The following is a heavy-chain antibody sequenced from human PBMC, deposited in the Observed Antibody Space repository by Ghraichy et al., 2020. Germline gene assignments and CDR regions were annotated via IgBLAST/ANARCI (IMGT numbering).Heavy chain of an antibody. V-gene: IGHV4-61*01. J-gene: IGHJ5*02. D-gene: IGHD4-17*01. CDR1: GGSVSSGSYY. CDR2: IYYSGST. CDR3: ARDRKDYGQQPFDP. Sequence: SETLSLTCTVSGGSVSSGSYYWSWIRQPPGKGLEWIGYIYYSGSTNYNPSLKSRVTISVDTSKNQFSLKLSSVTAADTAVYYCARDRKDYGQQPFDPWGQGTLVTVSS.